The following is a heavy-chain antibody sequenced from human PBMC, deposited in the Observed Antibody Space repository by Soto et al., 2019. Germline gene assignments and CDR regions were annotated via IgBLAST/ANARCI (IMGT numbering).Heavy chain of an antibody. CDR2: IYYSGST. V-gene: IGHV4-31*03. CDR1: GGSISSGGYY. CDR3: ARDNYYGSGSPHAFDI. Sequence: PSETLSLTCTVSGGSISSGGYYWSWIRQHPGKGLEWIGYIYYSGSTYYNPSLKSRVTISVDTSKNQFSLKLSSVTAADTAVYYCARDNYYGSGSPHAFDIWGQGTMVT. D-gene: IGHD3-10*01. J-gene: IGHJ3*02.